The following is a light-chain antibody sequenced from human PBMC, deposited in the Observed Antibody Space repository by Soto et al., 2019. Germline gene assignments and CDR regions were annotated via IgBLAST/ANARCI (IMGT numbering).Light chain of an antibody. V-gene: IGKV1-39*01. CDR3: QQSYSTLWT. CDR2: AAS. J-gene: IGKJ1*01. CDR1: QGISTY. Sequence: IQMTQSPSSLSASVGDRVTITCRASQGISTYLNWYQQKPGKAPRLLIYAASSLQSGVPSRFSGSGSGADFTLTISSLQPEDFATYYCQQSYSTLWTFGQGTKVDIK.